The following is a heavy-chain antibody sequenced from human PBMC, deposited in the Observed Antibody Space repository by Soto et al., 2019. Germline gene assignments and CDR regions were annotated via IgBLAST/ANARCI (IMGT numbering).Heavy chain of an antibody. D-gene: IGHD2-21*01. CDR1: GGSFSGYY. CDR3: ARSPPTSLLALWWFDP. Sequence: PSETLSLTCAVYGGSFSGYYWSWIRQPPGKGLEWIGEINHSGSTNYNPPLKSRVTISVDTSKNQFSLKLSSVTAADTAVYYCARSPPTSLLALWWFDPWGQGTLVTVSS. CDR2: INHSGST. J-gene: IGHJ5*02. V-gene: IGHV4-34*01.